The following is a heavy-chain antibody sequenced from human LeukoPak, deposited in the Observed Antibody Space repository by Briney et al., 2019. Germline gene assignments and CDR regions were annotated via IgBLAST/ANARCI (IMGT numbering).Heavy chain of an antibody. D-gene: IGHD4-17*01. CDR2: IYWNNDN. CDR3: AHYGDYRFMYYFDY. V-gene: IGHV2-5*01. J-gene: IGHJ4*02. CDR1: GFSLSTSGVG. Sequence: SGPTLVNPTQTLTLTCTFSGFSLSTSGVGVGWIRQPPGKALEWLALIYWNNDNRYSPSLKTRLTITKDTSKNQVVLTITEMDPVDTASYYCAHYGDYRFMYYFDYWGQGTLVTVSS.